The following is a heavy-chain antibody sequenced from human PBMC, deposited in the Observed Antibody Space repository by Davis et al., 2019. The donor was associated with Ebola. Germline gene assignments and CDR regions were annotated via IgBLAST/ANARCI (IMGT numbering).Heavy chain of an antibody. CDR1: GYTFTSYY. D-gene: IGHD6-13*01. Sequence: ASVQDSCKASGYTFTSYYMHWVRQAPGQGLEWMGWISAYNGNTHYAQKLQGRVTMTTDTPTSTAYMELRSLRSDDTAVYYCAIAAAGIEGWFDPWGQGTLVTVSS. J-gene: IGHJ5*02. CDR2: ISAYNGNT. CDR3: AIAAAGIEGWFDP. V-gene: IGHV1-18*04.